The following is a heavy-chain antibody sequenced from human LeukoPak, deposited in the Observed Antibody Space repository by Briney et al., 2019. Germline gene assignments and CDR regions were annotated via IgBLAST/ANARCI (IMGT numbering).Heavy chain of an antibody. CDR3: VSFYEAY. J-gene: IGHJ4*02. D-gene: IGHD2/OR15-2a*01. V-gene: IGHV3-74*01. Sequence: GGSLRLSCAASGNYWMHWVRQAPGKGLVWVSHINSDGSWTSYADSVKGRFTISKDNAKNAVYLQMNNLRAEDTAVYYCVSFYEAYWGRGTLVPSPQ. CDR1: GNYW. CDR2: INSDGSWT.